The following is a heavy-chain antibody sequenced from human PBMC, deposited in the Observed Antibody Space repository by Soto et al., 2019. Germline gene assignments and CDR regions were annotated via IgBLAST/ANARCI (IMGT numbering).Heavy chain of an antibody. V-gene: IGHV3-33*01. CDR2: IWYDGSNK. CDR3: ARDKDHIVVVPAATFDY. CDR1: GFTFSSYG. Sequence: QVQLVESGGGVVQPGRSLRLSCAASGFTFSSYGMHWVRQAPGKGLEWVAVIWYDGSNKYYADSVKGRFTISRDNSKNTLYLQMNSLRAEDTAVYYCARDKDHIVVVPAATFDYWGQGTLVTASS. J-gene: IGHJ4*02. D-gene: IGHD2-2*01.